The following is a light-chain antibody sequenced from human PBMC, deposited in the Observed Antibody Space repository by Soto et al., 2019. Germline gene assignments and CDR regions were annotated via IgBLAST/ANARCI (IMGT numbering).Light chain of an antibody. CDR2: GAS. J-gene: IGKJ4*01. Sequence: EIVMTQSPATLSVSPGERATLSCRASQSISTNLAWYQQKPGQAPRLLIDGASSRATGIPARFSGSGSGTEVNLTIGSRQSADFAVYFCQQYHDWPLTFGGGTRVEVQ. V-gene: IGKV3D-15*01. CDR1: QSISTN. CDR3: QQYHDWPLT.